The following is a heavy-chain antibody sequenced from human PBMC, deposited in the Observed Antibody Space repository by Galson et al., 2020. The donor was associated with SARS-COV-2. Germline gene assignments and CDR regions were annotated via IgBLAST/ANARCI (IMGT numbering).Heavy chain of an antibody. D-gene: IGHD3-22*01. J-gene: IGHJ3*02. Sequence: ASVKVSCQASGYTFTGYYMHWVRQAPGQGPEWMGWINPNSGGTNYAQKFQGRVTMTRDTSISTAYMELSRLRSDDTAVYYCATAHDSSGYYYDAFDIWGQGTMVTVSS. V-gene: IGHV1-2*02. CDR3: ATAHDSSGYYYDAFDI. CDR2: INPNSGGT. CDR1: GYTFTGYY.